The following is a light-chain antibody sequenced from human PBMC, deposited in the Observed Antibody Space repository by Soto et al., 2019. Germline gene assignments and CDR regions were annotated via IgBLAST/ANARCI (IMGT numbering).Light chain of an antibody. V-gene: IGKV1-16*02. CDR1: QGIGNY. CDR2: DAS. CDR3: QQYNTSPFT. Sequence: DIQMTPSPSSLSASVGDRVTITCRASQGIGNYLAWFQQKPGKAPKSLIYDASSLRSGVPSKFSGSGFGTDFTLTISSLQPEDFATYYCQQYNTSPFTFGQGTRLEIK. J-gene: IGKJ5*01.